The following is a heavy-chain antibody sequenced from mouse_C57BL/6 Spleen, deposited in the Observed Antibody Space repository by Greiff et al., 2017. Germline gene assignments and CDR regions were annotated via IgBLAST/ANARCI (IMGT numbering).Heavy chain of an antibody. CDR1: GYTFTDYY. Sequence: EVQLQQSGPELVKPGASVKISCKASGYTFTDYYMNWVKQSHGKSLEWIGDINPNNGGTSYNQKFKGKATLTVDKSSSTAYMELRSLTSEDSAVYYCARSHYDYFDYWGQGTTLTVSS. J-gene: IGHJ2*01. V-gene: IGHV1-26*01. D-gene: IGHD2-3*01. CDR3: ARSHYDYFDY. CDR2: INPNNGGT.